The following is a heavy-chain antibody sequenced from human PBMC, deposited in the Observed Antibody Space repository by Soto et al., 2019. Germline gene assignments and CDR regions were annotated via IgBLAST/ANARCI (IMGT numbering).Heavy chain of an antibody. V-gene: IGHV3-30*18. Sequence: QVQLVESGGGVVQPGRSLRLSCAASGFTFSSYGMHWVRQAPGKGLEWVAVISYDGSNKYYADSVKGRFTISRDNSKNPLYLQMNSLSAEDTAVYYCAKDHDCSGGSCYSFDEYYFDYWGQGTLVTVSS. J-gene: IGHJ4*02. CDR2: ISYDGSNK. CDR3: AKDHDCSGGSCYSFDEYYFDY. CDR1: GFTFSSYG. D-gene: IGHD2-15*01.